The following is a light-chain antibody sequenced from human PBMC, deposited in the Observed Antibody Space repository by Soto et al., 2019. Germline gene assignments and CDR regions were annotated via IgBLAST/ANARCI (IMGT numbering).Light chain of an antibody. CDR1: SSDVGASNS. J-gene: IGLJ3*02. CDR3: SSYTSGSTLV. Sequence: QSALTQPASVSGSPGQSIAVSCTGSSSDVGASNSVSWYQHHPGKAPKLIIYDVSNRPSGVSDRFSGSKSGNTASLTIPGVQAEDEADYYCSSYTSGSTLVFGGGTKVTVL. V-gene: IGLV2-14*03. CDR2: DVS.